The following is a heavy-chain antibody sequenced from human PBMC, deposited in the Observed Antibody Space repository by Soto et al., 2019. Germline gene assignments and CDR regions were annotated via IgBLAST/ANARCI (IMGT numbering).Heavy chain of an antibody. V-gene: IGHV1-18*04. Sequence: QVQLVQSGAEVKKPGASVKVSCKASGYTFTSYGITWVRQAPGQGLEWMGWISAYNGNTNSAQKLQDRVTMTTDTSTSTAYMELRSLRSDDTAGYYCARDKGYYDIWSGYRSYYFDYWGQGTLVTVSS. D-gene: IGHD3-3*01. CDR1: GYTFTSYG. J-gene: IGHJ4*02. CDR3: ARDKGYYDIWSGYRSYYFDY. CDR2: ISAYNGNT.